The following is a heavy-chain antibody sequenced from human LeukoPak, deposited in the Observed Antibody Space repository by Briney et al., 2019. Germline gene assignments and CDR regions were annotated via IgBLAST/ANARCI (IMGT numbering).Heavy chain of an antibody. J-gene: IGHJ6*03. CDR1: GFTFDDSA. V-gene: IGHV3-9*01. CDR2: ISWNSGSI. CDR3: ARDPYYYDSSGYYYVHYYMDV. D-gene: IGHD3-22*01. Sequence: GGSLRLSCAASGFTFDDSAMHWVRQAPGKGLEWVSGISWNSGSIGYADSVKGRFTISRDNAKNSLYLQMNSLRAEDTALYYCARDPYYYDSSGYYYVHYYMDVWGKGTTVTVSS.